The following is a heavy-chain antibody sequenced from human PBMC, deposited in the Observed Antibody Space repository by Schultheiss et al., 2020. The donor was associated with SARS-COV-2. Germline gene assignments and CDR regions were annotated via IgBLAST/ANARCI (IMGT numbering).Heavy chain of an antibody. CDR3: TRDPNDLAYFSPSLQEDYYFDY. Sequence: GESLKISCITSGFTFGDYAMSWFRQAPGKGLEWVGFIRSIAYGATTEYAASVKGRFTISRDDSKSIAFLHMNSLKTEDTAVYYCTRDPNDLAYFSPSLQEDYYFDYWGQGTLVTVYS. J-gene: IGHJ4*02. V-gene: IGHV3-49*03. CDR2: IRSIAYGATT. CDR1: GFTFGDYA. D-gene: IGHD1-1*01.